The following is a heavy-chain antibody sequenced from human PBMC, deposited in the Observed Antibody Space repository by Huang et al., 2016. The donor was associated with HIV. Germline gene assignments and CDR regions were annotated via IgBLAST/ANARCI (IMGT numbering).Heavy chain of an antibody. J-gene: IGHJ3*01. CDR3: ARLPFDYVWGTQRQTALDELDV. D-gene: IGHD3-16*01. Sequence: QLQLQESGPGLVRPSETLSLTCSVSGGSVNSGYYYWGWIRQPPGKGLEGIAGVFYGGNTLSNPPLKSRVSMAVDTSKKRFSLNLSSVTAADTAVYFCARLPFDYVWGTQRQTALDELDVWGQGTMVTVSS. V-gene: IGHV4-39*01. CDR2: VFYGGNT. CDR1: GGSVNSGYYY.